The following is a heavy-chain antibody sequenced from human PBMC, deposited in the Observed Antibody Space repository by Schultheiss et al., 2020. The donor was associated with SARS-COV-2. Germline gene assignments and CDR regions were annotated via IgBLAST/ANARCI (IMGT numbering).Heavy chain of an antibody. V-gene: IGHV3-21*04. J-gene: IGHJ3*02. CDR3: GLGAVAGKDAFDI. D-gene: IGHD6-19*01. Sequence: GGSLRLSCAASGFTFDDYAMHWVRQAPGKGLEWVSSISSSSSTIYYADSVKGRFTISRDNAKNSLYLQMNSLRAEDTAVYYCGLGAVAGKDAFDIWGQGTMVTVSS. CDR2: ISSSSSTI. CDR1: GFTFDDYA.